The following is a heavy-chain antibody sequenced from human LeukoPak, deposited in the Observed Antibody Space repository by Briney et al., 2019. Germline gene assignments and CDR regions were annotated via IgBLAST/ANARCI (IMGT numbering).Heavy chain of an antibody. Sequence: HPGGSLRLSCAASGFTFSSYAMHWVRQAPGKGLEWVAVISYDGSNKYYADSVKGRFTISRDNSKNTLYLQMNSLRAEDTAVYYCAKNAYLEYSSSSLDYWGQGTLVTVSS. V-gene: IGHV3-30-3*02. J-gene: IGHJ4*02. CDR2: ISYDGSNK. CDR1: GFTFSSYA. D-gene: IGHD6-6*01. CDR3: AKNAYLEYSSSSLDY.